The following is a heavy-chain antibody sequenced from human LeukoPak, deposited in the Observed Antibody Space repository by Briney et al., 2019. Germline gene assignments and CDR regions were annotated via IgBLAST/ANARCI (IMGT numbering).Heavy chain of an antibody. CDR2: ISGSGGST. V-gene: IGHV3-23*01. CDR3: APMVRGSYYFDY. D-gene: IGHD3-10*01. J-gene: IGHJ4*02. CDR1: GFTFSSYA. Sequence: GGSLRLSCAASGFTFSSYAMSWVRQAPGKGLEWVPAISGSGGSTYYADSVKGRFTISRDNSKNTLYLQMNSLRAEDTAVYYCAPMVRGSYYFDYWGQGTLVTVSS.